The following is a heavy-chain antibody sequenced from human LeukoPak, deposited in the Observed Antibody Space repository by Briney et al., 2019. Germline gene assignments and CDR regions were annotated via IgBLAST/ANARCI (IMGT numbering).Heavy chain of an antibody. CDR3: AMEHYDFWSGFYYYYYGMDV. J-gene: IGHJ6*02. Sequence: GGSLRLSCAASGFTFSSYWMHWVRQAPGKGLVWVSRINSDGSSTSYADSVKGRFTISRDNAKNTLYLQMNSLRAEDTAVYYCAMEHYDFWSGFYYYYYGMDVWGQGTTVTVSS. CDR2: INSDGSST. V-gene: IGHV3-74*01. D-gene: IGHD3-3*01. CDR1: GFTFSSYW.